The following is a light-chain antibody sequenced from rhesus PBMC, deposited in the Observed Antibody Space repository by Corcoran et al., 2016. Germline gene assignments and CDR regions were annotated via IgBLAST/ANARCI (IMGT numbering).Light chain of an antibody. CDR2: GAA. V-gene: IGKV3-24*04. CDR3: QQSSTWPQYS. J-gene: IGKJ2*01. Sequence: ETVVTQSPATLSLSPGERATLSCRASQSGGSNLAWYQQKPGQAPRLLIYGAASRATGIPDRFSGSWSGTAFTLPISNLEPEDVGVYSCQQSSTWPQYSFGHGTKVDIK. CDR1: QSGGSN.